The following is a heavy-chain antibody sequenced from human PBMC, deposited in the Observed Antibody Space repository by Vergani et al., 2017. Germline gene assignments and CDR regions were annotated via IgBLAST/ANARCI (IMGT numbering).Heavy chain of an antibody. V-gene: IGHV4-59*01. J-gene: IGHJ6*03. CDR3: ASVVRSGYPHEYYYYYYMDV. CDR2: IYYSGST. Sequence: QVQLQESGPGLVKPSETLSLTCTVSGGSISSYYWSWIRQPPGKGLEWIRYIYYSGSTDYNPSLKSRVTISLDTSKNQFSLKLSSVTAADTAVYYCASVVRSGYPHEYYYYYYMDVWGKGTTVTVSS. D-gene: IGHD3-22*01. CDR1: GGSISSYY.